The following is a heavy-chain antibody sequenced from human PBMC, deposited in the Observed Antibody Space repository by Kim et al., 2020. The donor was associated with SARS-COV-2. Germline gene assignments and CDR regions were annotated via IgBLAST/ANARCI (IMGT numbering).Heavy chain of an antibody. CDR2: GTTT. Sequence: GTTTRYADTVKGRFTLSRDNSKNTLYLQMTGLRADDTGVYYCTRGPFWGQGTLVTVSS. CDR3: TRGPF. V-gene: IGHV3-74*01. J-gene: IGHJ4*02.